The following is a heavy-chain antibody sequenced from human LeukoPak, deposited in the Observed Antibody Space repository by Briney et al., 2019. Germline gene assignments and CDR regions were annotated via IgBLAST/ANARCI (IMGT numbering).Heavy chain of an antibody. J-gene: IGHJ5*02. D-gene: IGHD3-22*01. V-gene: IGHV3-11*01. CDR1: RFTFSDSY. Sequence: PGGSLRLSCAPSRFTFSDSYMSWIRPAPQKGLGWVSHICSSGGSISYADSVKGRFTISRDNAKNSLYLQMNGLRADDTAVYYCARERDDGTGYYYLNWFDPWGQGTLVTVYS. CDR2: ICSSGGSI. CDR3: ARERDDGTGYYYLNWFDP.